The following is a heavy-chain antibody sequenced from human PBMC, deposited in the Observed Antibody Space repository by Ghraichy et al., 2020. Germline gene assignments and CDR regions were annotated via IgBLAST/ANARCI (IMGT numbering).Heavy chain of an antibody. V-gene: IGHV3-7*01. CDR3: ARYDSRDYFPDY. Sequence: GGSLRLSCAASGFTFSTYWMTWVRQVPGKGLEWVANIKPDEGQKNYLGSVRGRFTISRDNAQNSVNLQMNNLRAEDTAVYYCARYDSRDYFPDYWGQGTLVTVAS. CDR2: IKPDEGQK. D-gene: IGHD3-22*01. J-gene: IGHJ4*02. CDR1: GFTFSTYW.